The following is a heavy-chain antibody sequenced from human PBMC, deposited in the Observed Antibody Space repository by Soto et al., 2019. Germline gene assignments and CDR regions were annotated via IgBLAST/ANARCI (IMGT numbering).Heavy chain of an antibody. D-gene: IGHD2-15*01. V-gene: IGHV1-58*02. J-gene: IGHJ6*02. CDR3: SADRPDIGVGWWV. CDR2: IVVASGQT. Sequence: ASVKVSCKASGSGFIRSGIQWVRQAHGQRLEWIGWIVVASGQTNYAQNFRGRVAITRDTSTATAYIELTGLTSEDTAVYFCSADRPDIGVGWWVWGQGTTVTVCS. CDR1: GSGFIRSG.